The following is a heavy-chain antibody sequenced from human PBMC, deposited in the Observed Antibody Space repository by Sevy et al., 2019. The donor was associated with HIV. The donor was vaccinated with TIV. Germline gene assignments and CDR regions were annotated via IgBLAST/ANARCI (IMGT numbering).Heavy chain of an antibody. D-gene: IGHD3-22*01. J-gene: IGHJ4*02. CDR3: ARLRFSDPSGQYYGGGADYFDY. CDR1: GYTFTVHD. V-gene: IGHV1-2*02. Sequence: ASVKVSCSTSGYTFTVHDIYWVRQAAGQGLEWMGWINPNTGDTSFSPKFQGRVTMTRDSSINTAYMELSRLTSADTAVYFCARLRFSDPSGQYYGGGADYFDYWGQGTLVTVSS. CDR2: INPNTGDT.